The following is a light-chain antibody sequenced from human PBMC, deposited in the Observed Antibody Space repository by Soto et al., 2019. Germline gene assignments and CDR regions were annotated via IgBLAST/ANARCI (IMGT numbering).Light chain of an antibody. Sequence: EIVLTQSPGTLSLSPGERATLSCRASQSVSSSYLAWYQQKPGQAPRLLIYGASSRATGIPDRFSGSGSGTDFTITISRLEHEDVAVYYCQQYGSSPLLTFGGGTKVEIK. CDR1: QSVSSSY. CDR2: GAS. V-gene: IGKV3-20*01. CDR3: QQYGSSPLLT. J-gene: IGKJ4*01.